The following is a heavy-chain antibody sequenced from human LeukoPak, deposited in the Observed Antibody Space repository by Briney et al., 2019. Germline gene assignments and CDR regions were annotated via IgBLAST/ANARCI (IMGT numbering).Heavy chain of an antibody. J-gene: IGHJ4*02. CDR2: MKPEGSEK. CDR3: AREDGSFHN. V-gene: IGHV3-7*01. CDR1: VFTLSICR. Sequence: PGDPLRLFCAASVFTLSICRMNWVRQARGRGVEWVANMKPEGSEKNYVDSVKGRFTISRDNAKNSLYLQMNSLRAEDTAVYYCAREDGSFHNWGQGILVTVSS.